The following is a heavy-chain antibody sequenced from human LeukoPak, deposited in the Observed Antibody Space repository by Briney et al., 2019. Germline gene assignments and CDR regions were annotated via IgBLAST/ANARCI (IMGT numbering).Heavy chain of an antibody. V-gene: IGHV1-2*02. CDR1: GYTFTGYY. D-gene: IGHD3-16*01. J-gene: IGHJ4*02. CDR3: ARVSGNVIWGDFDY. Sequence: ASEKVSCKASGYTFTGYYMHWVRQAPGQGLEWMGWINPNSGGTNYAQKFQGRVTMTRDTSISTAYMELSRLRSDDTAVYYCARVSGNVIWGDFDYWGQGTLVTVSS. CDR2: INPNSGGT.